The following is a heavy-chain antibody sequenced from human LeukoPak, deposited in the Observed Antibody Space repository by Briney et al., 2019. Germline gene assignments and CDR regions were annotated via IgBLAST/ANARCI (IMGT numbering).Heavy chain of an antibody. J-gene: IGHJ3*02. CDR3: TRETTVTFPDAFDI. D-gene: IGHD4-17*01. CDR1: GFSFSNYA. Sequence: PGGSLRLSCAASGFSFSNYAMSWVRQAPGKGLEWISAISNSGYNTYYTDYVKGRFTISRDNSKNTLYLQMSSLRVEDTAIYYCTRETTVTFPDAFDIWGQGTMVTVSS. CDR2: ISNSGYNT. V-gene: IGHV3-23*01.